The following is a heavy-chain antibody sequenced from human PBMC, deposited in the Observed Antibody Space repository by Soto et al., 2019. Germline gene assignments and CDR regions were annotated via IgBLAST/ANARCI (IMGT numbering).Heavy chain of an antibody. CDR1: GCTFSSYA. V-gene: IGHV3-30-3*01. Sequence: GGSLRLSCAASGCTFSSYAMHWVRQAPGKGLEWVAVISYDGSNKYYADSVKGRFTISRDNSKNTLYLQMNSLRAEDTAVYYCASQHIVVVTAISRWGQGTLVTVSS. CDR3: ASQHIVVVTAISR. CDR2: ISYDGSNK. J-gene: IGHJ4*02. D-gene: IGHD2-21*02.